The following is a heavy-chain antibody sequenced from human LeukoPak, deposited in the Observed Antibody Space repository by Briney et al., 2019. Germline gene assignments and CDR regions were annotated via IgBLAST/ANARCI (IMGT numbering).Heavy chain of an antibody. J-gene: IGHJ6*03. CDR3: ASCYGDGYYYMDV. V-gene: IGHV1-46*01. CDR1: GYTFTSYY. CDR2: INPSGGST. D-gene: IGHD4-17*01. Sequence: GASVKVSSKASGYTFTSYYIHWVRQAPGQGLEWMGIINPSGGSTNYAQKFQGRVTMTRDTSTRTVYMELSSLRSDDTAVYYCASCYGDGYYYMDVWGKGTTVTISS.